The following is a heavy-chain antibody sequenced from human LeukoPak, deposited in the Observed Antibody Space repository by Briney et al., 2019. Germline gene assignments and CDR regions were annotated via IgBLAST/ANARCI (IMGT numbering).Heavy chain of an antibody. CDR2: INSDGSST. Sequence: GGSLRLSCAASGFTFSSYWMHWVRQAPGKGLVWVSRINSDGSSTSYADSVKGRFTISRDNSKNTLYLEMNSLRVEDTAVYYCAKDLMRDRWFGESWGQGTLVTVSS. D-gene: IGHD3-10*01. CDR1: GFTFSSYW. CDR3: AKDLMRDRWFGES. V-gene: IGHV3-74*01. J-gene: IGHJ5*02.